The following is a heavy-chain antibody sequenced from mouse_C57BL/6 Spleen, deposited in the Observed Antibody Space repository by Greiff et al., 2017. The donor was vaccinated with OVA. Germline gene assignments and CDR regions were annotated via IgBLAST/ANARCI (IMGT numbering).Heavy chain of an antibody. V-gene: IGHV5-4*01. J-gene: IGHJ1*03. D-gene: IGHD4-1*01. CDR2: ISDGGSYT. CDR1: GFTFSSYA. Sequence: EVKVVESGGGLVKPGGSLKLSCAASGFTFSSYAMSWVRQTPEKRLEWVATISDGGSYTYYPDNVKGRFTISRDNTKHNLYLQMSHLKSEDTAMYYCARDQLTGTYDWYFDVWGTGTTVTVSS. CDR3: ARDQLTGTYDWYFDV.